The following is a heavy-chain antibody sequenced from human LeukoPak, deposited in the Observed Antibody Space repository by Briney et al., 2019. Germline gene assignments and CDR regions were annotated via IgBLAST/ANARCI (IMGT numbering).Heavy chain of an antibody. CDR2: LYYSRST. D-gene: IGHD1-1*01. J-gene: IGHJ3*02. CDR1: GGSISTISYY. CDR3: ARNVPSPSHHFDI. Sequence: SETLSLTCTVSGGSISTISYYWGWIRQPPGKGLEWIGSLYYSRSTYYNPSLKSRVTISVDTSKNQFSLKLTSVTAADTAVYYCARNVPSPSHHFDIWGQGTMVTVSS. V-gene: IGHV4-39*01.